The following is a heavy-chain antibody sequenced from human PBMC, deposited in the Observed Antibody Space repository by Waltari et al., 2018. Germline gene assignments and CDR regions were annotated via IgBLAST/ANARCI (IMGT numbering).Heavy chain of an antibody. CDR1: WYTFTNFF. CDR3: ARGRSITLGRGGLTTAYHGVDV. CDR2: VNSYKNNT. Sequence: QVQLVQSGTEVKRPGASVKVSCKTYWYTFTNFFINWVRQAPGQGLEWLGRVNSYKNNTVQGRVTMTIDTSTSTAYMELRSLTSDDTAVYYCARGRSITLGRGGLTTAYHGVDVWGQATTVTVSS. D-gene: IGHD3-10*01. J-gene: IGHJ6*02. V-gene: IGHV1-18*01.